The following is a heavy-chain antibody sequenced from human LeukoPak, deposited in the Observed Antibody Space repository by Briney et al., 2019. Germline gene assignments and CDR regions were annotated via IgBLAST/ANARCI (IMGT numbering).Heavy chain of an antibody. Sequence: GGSLRLSCAASGFTFSSYGMHWVRQAPGKGLEWVAFIRYDGSNKYYADSVKGRFTISRDNSKSTLYLQMNSLRAEDTAVYYCAKVGEYYDFWSGYSDYWGQGTLVTVSS. V-gene: IGHV3-30*02. CDR3: AKVGEYYDFWSGYSDY. CDR2: IRYDGSNK. D-gene: IGHD3-3*01. CDR1: GFTFSSYG. J-gene: IGHJ4*02.